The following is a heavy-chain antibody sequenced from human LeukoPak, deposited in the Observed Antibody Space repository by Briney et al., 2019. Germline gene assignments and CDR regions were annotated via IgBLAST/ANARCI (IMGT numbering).Heavy chain of an antibody. CDR3: ARRDDSSGYHKIFDY. J-gene: IGHJ4*02. Sequence: PSETLSLTCTVSGGSISSGPYYWGWIRQPPGKGLEWIGNIYYGENTYYNPSLKSRVTISIDTSKNQFYLKLSSLTAADTAVYFCARRDDSSGYHKIFDYWGPGTLVTVSS. V-gene: IGHV4-39*01. D-gene: IGHD3-22*01. CDR2: IYYGENT. CDR1: GGSISSGPYY.